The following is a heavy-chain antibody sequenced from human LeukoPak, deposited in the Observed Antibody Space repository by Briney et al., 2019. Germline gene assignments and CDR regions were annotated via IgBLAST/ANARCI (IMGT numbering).Heavy chain of an antibody. D-gene: IGHD5-18*01. CDR1: GGSFSGYY. V-gene: IGHV4-34*01. CDR2: INHRGST. J-gene: IGHJ4*02. Sequence: PSETLSLTCAVYGGSFSGYYWSWIRQPPGKGLEWIGEINHRGSTNYNPSLKSRVTISVDTSKNQFSLKLSSVTAADTAVYYCAGSDTFDYWGQGTLVTVSS. CDR3: AGSDTFDY.